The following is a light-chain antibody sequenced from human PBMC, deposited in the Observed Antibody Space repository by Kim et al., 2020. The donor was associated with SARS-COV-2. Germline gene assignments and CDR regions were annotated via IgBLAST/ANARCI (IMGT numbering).Light chain of an antibody. CDR2: DAS. Sequence: SVGDRVTITCQASQDINKYLNWYQQKPGKAPKLLIYDASNLETGVPSRYSGSGSGTDFTLTISSLQPEDIATYYYQQYDDFPPLTFGGGTKVDIK. CDR1: QDINKY. J-gene: IGKJ4*01. V-gene: IGKV1-33*01. CDR3: QQYDDFPPLT.